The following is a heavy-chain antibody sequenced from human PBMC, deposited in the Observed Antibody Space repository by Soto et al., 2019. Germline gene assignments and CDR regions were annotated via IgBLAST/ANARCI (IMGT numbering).Heavy chain of an antibody. CDR1: GYTFTSYG. CDR2: ISAYNGNT. Sequence: QVQLVQSGAEVKKPGASVKVSCKASGYTFTSYGISWVRQAPGQGLEWMGWISAYNGNTNYAQKLQGRVTMTTDTSTSTAYMEVRSLRSDDTAVYYCARDGALVEYYYYYGMDVWGQGTTVTVSS. V-gene: IGHV1-18*01. D-gene: IGHD2-8*02. CDR3: ARDGALVEYYYYYGMDV. J-gene: IGHJ6*02.